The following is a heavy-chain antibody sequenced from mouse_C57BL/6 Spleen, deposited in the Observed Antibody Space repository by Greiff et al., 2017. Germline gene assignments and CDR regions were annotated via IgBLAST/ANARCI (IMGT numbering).Heavy chain of an antibody. CDR1: GYTFTSYW. V-gene: IGHV1-50*01. CDR2: IDPSDSYT. Sequence: QVQLQQPGAELVKPGASVKLSCKASGYTFTSYWMQWVKQRPGQGLEWIGEIDPSDSYTNYNQKFKGKATLTVDTSSSTAYMQLSSLTSEDSAVYYCARSDYYGSSTFDDWGQGTTLTVSS. CDR3: ARSDYYGSSTFDD. J-gene: IGHJ2*01. D-gene: IGHD1-1*01.